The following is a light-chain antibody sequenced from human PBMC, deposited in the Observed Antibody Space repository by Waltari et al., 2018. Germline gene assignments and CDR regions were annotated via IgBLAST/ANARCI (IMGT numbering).Light chain of an antibody. CDR2: WAS. CDR1: QTVLYSSNNKNY. CDR3: QEYYTFYT. V-gene: IGKV4-1*01. Sequence: DIVMTQSPASLAVSLGGRATINCKASQTVLYSSNNKNYLAWYQQKLGRPPKLLIYWASTRASGVTDRFTGSGSGTDFTLTISNLQAEDVAVYYCQEYYTFYTFGQGTKLEIK. J-gene: IGKJ2*01.